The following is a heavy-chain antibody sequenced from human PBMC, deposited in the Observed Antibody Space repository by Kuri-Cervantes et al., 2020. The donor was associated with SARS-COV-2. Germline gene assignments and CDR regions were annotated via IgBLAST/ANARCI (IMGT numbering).Heavy chain of an antibody. Sequence: SEILSLTCTVSGASIGSTDSYWGWIRQPPGKGLEWIGSIYYSGSTYYNPSLKSRVTISVDTSKNQFSLKLSSVTAADTAVYYCARLGRYCSSTSCYPNWFDPWGQGTLVTVSS. J-gene: IGHJ5*02. CDR1: GASIGSTDSY. V-gene: IGHV4-39*07. CDR2: IYYSGST. CDR3: ARLGRYCSSTSCYPNWFDP. D-gene: IGHD2-2*01.